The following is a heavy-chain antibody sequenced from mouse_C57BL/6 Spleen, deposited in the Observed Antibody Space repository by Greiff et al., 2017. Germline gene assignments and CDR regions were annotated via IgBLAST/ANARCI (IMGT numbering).Heavy chain of an antibody. V-gene: IGHV1-61*01. J-gene: IGHJ4*01. Sequence: QVQLQQPGAELVRPGSSVKLSCKASGYTFTSYWMDWVKQRPGQGLEWIGNIYPSDSETHYNQKFKDKATLTVDKSSSTACMQLSSLTSEDSAVYYCASEGHGYFAMDYWGQGTSVTVSS. CDR3: ASEGHGYFAMDY. D-gene: IGHD2-2*01. CDR2: IYPSDSET. CDR1: GYTFTSYW.